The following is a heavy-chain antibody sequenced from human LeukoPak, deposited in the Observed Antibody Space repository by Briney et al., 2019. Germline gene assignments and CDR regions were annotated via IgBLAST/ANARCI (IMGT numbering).Heavy chain of an antibody. CDR1: GFTFSSYA. CDR3: AKDLYEQQLVSPYFQH. D-gene: IGHD6-13*01. J-gene: IGHJ1*01. V-gene: IGHV3-23*01. Sequence: GGSLRLSCAASGFTFSSYAMSWVRQAPGEGLEWVSAISGSGGSTYYADSVKGRFTISRDNSKNTLYLQMNSLRAEDTAVYYCAKDLYEQQLVSPYFQHWGQGTLVTVSS. CDR2: ISGSGGST.